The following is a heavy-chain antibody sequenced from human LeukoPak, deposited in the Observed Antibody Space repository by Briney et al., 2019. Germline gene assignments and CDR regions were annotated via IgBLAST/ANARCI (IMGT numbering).Heavy chain of an antibody. D-gene: IGHD3-22*01. CDR3: ATQADDSSAYRYFDY. CDR1: GYSFTSYW. Sequence: PGESLKISCKGSGYSFTSYWIGWVRQMPGKGLEWMGIIYPGDSDTRYSPSFQGQVTISANKSISTAYLQWSSLKASDTAMYYCATQADDSSAYRYFDYWGQGTLVTVSS. J-gene: IGHJ4*02. V-gene: IGHV5-51*01. CDR2: IYPGDSDT.